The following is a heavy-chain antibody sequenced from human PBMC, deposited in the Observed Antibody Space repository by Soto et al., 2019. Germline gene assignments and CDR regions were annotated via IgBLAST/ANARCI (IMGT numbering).Heavy chain of an antibody. CDR3: ARTTVTASYYYMDV. CDR1: GYTFTNYG. Sequence: QVQLVQSGAEVKQPGPSVKVSCKASGYTFTNYGFTWVRQAPGQGLEWLGWISTYNGNTKYAQKVQGRLTMTTDTSTSTANMELTSLRSDDTALYYCARTTVTASYYYMDVWGKGSTVTVSS. D-gene: IGHD4-17*01. J-gene: IGHJ6*03. V-gene: IGHV1-18*01. CDR2: ISTYNGNT.